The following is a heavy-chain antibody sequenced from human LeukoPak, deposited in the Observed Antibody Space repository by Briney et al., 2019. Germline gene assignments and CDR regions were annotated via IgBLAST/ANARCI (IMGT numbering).Heavy chain of an antibody. CDR3: ANYPSNNNGYGDY. Sequence: PGGSLRLSCAASGFTVSSNYMSWVRQAPGKGLEWVANINQGGTKENYVDSVKGRFTISRDDAKNSLYLQMNSLRAEDTAVYYCANYPSNNNGYGDYWGQGTLVTVST. D-gene: IGHD3-22*01. CDR2: INQGGTKE. J-gene: IGHJ4*02. V-gene: IGHV3-7*02. CDR1: GFTVSSNY.